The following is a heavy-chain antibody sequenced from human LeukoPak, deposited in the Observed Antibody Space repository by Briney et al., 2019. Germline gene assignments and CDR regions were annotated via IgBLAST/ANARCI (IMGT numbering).Heavy chain of an antibody. CDR3: ARKSNYAQNFDY. D-gene: IGHD4-11*01. Sequence: GASVKVSCKASGGTFSSYAISWVRQAPGQGLEWMGGIIPIFGTANYAQKFQGRVTITADKSTSTAYMELSSLRSEDTAVYYCARKSNYAQNFDYWGQGTLVTVSS. J-gene: IGHJ4*02. V-gene: IGHV1-69*06. CDR1: GGTFSSYA. CDR2: IIPIFGTA.